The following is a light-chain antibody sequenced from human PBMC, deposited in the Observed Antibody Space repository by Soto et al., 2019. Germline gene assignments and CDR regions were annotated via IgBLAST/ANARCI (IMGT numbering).Light chain of an antibody. V-gene: IGLV1-40*01. J-gene: IGLJ3*02. CDR3: QSYDSSLSGWV. CDR1: SSNIGAGYD. CDR2: GNS. Sequence: QSVLTQPPSVSGAPGQRVTISCTGSSSNIGAGYDVHWYQQLPGTAPKLLISGNSNRPSGVPDRFSGSKSGTSASRAITGLQAEDEAEYYCQSYDSSLSGWVFGGGTKLTVL.